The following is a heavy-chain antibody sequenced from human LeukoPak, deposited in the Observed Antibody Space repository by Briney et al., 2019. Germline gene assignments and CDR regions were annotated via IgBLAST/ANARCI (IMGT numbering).Heavy chain of an antibody. V-gene: IGHV4-39*01. Sequence: SETLSLTCTVSGGSISSSSYYWGWIRQPPGKGLEWIGSIYYSGSTYYNPSLKSRVTISVDTSKNQFSLKLSSVTAADTAVYYCAGLCIAAAPMIGYYYYMDVWGKGTTVTISS. CDR3: AGLCIAAAPMIGYYYYMDV. D-gene: IGHD6-13*01. CDR1: GGSISSSSYY. CDR2: IYYSGST. J-gene: IGHJ6*03.